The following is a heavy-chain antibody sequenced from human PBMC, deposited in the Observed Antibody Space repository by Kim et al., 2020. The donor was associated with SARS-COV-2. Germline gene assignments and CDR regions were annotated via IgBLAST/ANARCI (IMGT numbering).Heavy chain of an antibody. CDR3: ARDAVVGDGYNWFDS. Sequence: DPVKGRFTISSDNTKNTLLLQMTGLRPEDSALYYCARDAVVGDGYNWFDSWGQGTLVTVSS. J-gene: IGHJ5*01. V-gene: IGHV3-23*01. D-gene: IGHD3-16*01.